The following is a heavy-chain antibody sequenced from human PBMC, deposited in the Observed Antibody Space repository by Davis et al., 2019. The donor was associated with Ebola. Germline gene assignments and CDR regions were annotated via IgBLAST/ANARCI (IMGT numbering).Heavy chain of an antibody. D-gene: IGHD3-22*01. CDR3: ASPLYYYDSSGYRPTNTIYYYGMDV. Sequence: AASVKVSCKASGGTFSSYAISWVRQAPGQGLEWMGRIIPILGIANYAQKFQGRVTITADKSTSTAYMEVSSLRSEDTAVYYCASPLYYYDSSGYRPTNTIYYYGMDVWGQGTTVTVSS. J-gene: IGHJ6*02. CDR2: IIPILGIA. CDR1: GGTFSSYA. V-gene: IGHV1-69*04.